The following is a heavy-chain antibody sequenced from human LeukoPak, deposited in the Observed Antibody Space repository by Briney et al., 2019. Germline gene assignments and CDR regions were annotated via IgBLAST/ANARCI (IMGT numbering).Heavy chain of an antibody. Sequence: PSETLSLTCAVYGGSFSGYYWSWIRQPPGKGLEWIGEINHSGSTNYNPSLKSRVTISVDTSKNQFSLKLSSVTAADTAVYYCARGVGIYYYYYMDVWGKGTTVTVSS. CDR1: GGSFSGYY. V-gene: IGHV4-34*01. CDR2: INHSGST. J-gene: IGHJ6*03. CDR3: ARGVGIYYYYYMDV.